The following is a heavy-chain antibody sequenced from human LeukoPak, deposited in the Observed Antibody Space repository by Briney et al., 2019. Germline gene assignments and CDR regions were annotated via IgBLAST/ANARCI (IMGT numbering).Heavy chain of an antibody. V-gene: IGHV3-7*01. CDR2: IKHDGSET. CDR1: GFAFSNYG. Sequence: GGSLRLSCAASGFAFSNYGINWVRQAPGKGLEWVANIKHDGSETYSVDSVKGRFTISRDNAKNSLYLQMNSLRAEDTAVYYCARVAFYFDYWGQGTLVTVSS. CDR3: ARVAFYFDY. J-gene: IGHJ4*02.